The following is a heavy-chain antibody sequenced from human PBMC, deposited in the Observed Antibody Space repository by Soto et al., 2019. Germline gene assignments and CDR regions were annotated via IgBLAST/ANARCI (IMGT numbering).Heavy chain of an antibody. D-gene: IGHD3-10*01. J-gene: IGHJ4*02. CDR1: GFTFSNSG. CDR2: IWHDGSHK. V-gene: IGHV3-33*01. CDR3: ARDQREKWFGEFDFDY. Sequence: QVQLVESGGGVVQPGRSLRLSCKASGFTFSNSGMHWVRQAPGKGLEWVAVIWHDGSHKYYADSVKGRFTISRDNSNNTVFLQMNTLRAEDTAVYYCARDQREKWFGEFDFDYWGQGTLVTVSS.